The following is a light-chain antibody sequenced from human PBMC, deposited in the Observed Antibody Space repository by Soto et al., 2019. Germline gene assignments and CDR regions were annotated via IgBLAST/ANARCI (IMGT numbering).Light chain of an antibody. CDR2: EVT. V-gene: IGLV2-14*01. CDR1: SRDIGFFNY. CDR3: SSYTTRSTDV. Sequence: QSALTQPASVSGSPGQSITISCTGTSRDIGFFNYVSWYQQFPGNAPKLIIFEVTNRPSGVSNRFSASKSGNTASLTISGLQAEDGADYYCSSYTTRSTDVFGTGTKVTVL. J-gene: IGLJ1*01.